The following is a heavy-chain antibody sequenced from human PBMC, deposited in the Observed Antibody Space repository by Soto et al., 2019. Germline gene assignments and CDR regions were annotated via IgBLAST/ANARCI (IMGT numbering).Heavy chain of an antibody. D-gene: IGHD2-15*01. CDR1: GFTFSSYG. CDR2: IWSDGSNK. CDR3: ARESCRGGSGYSPYYYYYGMDV. Sequence: QVQVVESGGGVVQPGRSLRLSCAASGFTFSSYGMHWVRQAPGKGLEWVAVIWSDGSNKYYADSLKGRFTVSRENSKTTLYLQMNSLRAEDTAVYYCARESCRGGSGYSPYYYYYGMDVWGQGTTVIVS. J-gene: IGHJ6*02. V-gene: IGHV3-33*01.